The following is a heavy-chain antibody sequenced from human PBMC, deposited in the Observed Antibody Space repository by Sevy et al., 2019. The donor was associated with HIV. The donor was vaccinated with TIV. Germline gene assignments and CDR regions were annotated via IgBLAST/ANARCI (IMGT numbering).Heavy chain of an antibody. Sequence: GGCLRLSCTASGFTFGDYWMNWVRQAPGKGLEWVGNIKEDGSETYYVDCVKGRFTISRDNAKNSLYLQMNSLRAEDTAVYYCAKGVDSWGQGTLVTVSS. CDR1: GFTFGDYW. V-gene: IGHV3-7*01. CDR3: AKGVDS. CDR2: IKEDGSET. J-gene: IGHJ4*02. D-gene: IGHD6-13*01.